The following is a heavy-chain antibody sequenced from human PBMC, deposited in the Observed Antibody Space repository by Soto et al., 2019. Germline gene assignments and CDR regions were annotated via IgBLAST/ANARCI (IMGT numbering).Heavy chain of an antibody. Sequence: GGSLRLSCAASGFSFSSYGMHWVRRAPAKGLEWVAFISHDGSNDYYADSVKGRYTISRDNSKNTVYLQMNSLRVEDTAVYYCATDANEYLWEYYFDFWGQGTLVTVSS. CDR2: ISHDGSND. V-gene: IGHV3-30*03. CDR1: GFSFSSYG. J-gene: IGHJ4*02. CDR3: ATDANEYLWEYYFDF. D-gene: IGHD3-16*01.